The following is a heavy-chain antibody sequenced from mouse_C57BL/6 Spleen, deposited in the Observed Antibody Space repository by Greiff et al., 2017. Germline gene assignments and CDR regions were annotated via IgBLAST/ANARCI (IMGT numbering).Heavy chain of an antibody. D-gene: IGHD1-1*01. CDR1: GYTFTSYW. CDR2: IDPSDSNT. J-gene: IGHJ4*01. V-gene: IGHV1-69*01. CDR3: ARRGIYYYGSRTGNYAMDY. Sequence: QVQLQQPGAELVMPGASVKLSCKASGYTFTSYWMHWVKQRPGQGLEWIGEIDPSDSNTNYNQKFKGKSTLTVDKSSSTAYMQLSSLTSEDSAVYYCARRGIYYYGSRTGNYAMDYWGQGTSVTVSS.